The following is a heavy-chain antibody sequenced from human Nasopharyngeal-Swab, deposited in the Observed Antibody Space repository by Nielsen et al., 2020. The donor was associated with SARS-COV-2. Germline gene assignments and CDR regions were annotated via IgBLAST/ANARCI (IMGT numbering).Heavy chain of an antibody. CDR3: ARDGFQLWFGELGSGDAFDI. D-gene: IGHD3-10*01. CDR2: ISYDGSNK. V-gene: IGHV3-30-3*01. Sequence: VRQAPGKGLGWVAVISYDGSNKYYADSVKGRFTISRDNSKNTLYLQMNSLRAEDTAVYYCARDGFQLWFGELGSGDAFDIWGQGTMVTVSS. J-gene: IGHJ3*02.